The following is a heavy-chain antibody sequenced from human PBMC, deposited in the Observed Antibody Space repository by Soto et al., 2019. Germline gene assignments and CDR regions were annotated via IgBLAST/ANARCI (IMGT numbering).Heavy chain of an antibody. CDR1: GGTFSSYA. D-gene: IGHD3-22*01. CDR3: ARDSKKRWDYDSSGYYDPFDY. Sequence: QVQLVQSGAEVKKPGSSVKVSCKASGGTFSSYAISWVRQAPGQGLEWMGGIIPIFGTANYAQKFQGRVTITADESTSTAYRELSSLRSEDTAVYYCARDSKKRWDYDSSGYYDPFDYWGQGTLVTVSS. CDR2: IIPIFGTA. J-gene: IGHJ4*02. V-gene: IGHV1-69*01.